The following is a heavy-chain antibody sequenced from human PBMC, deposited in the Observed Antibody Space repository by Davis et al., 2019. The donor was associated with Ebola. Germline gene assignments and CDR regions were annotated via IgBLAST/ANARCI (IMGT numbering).Heavy chain of an antibody. CDR1: GFTFSSYW. Sequence: GESLKISCAASGFTFSSYWMSWVRQAPGKGLEWVANIKQDGSEKYYVDSVKGRFTISRDNAKNSLYLQMHSLRVEDTAVYYCATRGSSREFDYWGQGTLVSVSS. D-gene: IGHD6-13*01. J-gene: IGHJ4*02. V-gene: IGHV3-7*03. CDR2: IKQDGSEK. CDR3: ATRGSSREFDY.